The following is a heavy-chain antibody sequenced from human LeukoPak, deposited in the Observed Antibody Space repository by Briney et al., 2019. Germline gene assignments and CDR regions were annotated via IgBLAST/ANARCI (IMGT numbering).Heavy chain of an antibody. CDR3: ARGQQPTPAFDY. V-gene: IGHV1-18*01. D-gene: IGHD6-13*01. CDR2: ICAYNGNT. CDR1: GYTFTSYG. Sequence: ASVKVSCKASGYTFTSYGISWVRQAPGQGLEWMGWICAYNGNTNYAQKLQGRVTMTTDTSTSTAYVELRSLRSDDTAVYYCARGQQPTPAFDYWGQGTLVTVSS. J-gene: IGHJ4*02.